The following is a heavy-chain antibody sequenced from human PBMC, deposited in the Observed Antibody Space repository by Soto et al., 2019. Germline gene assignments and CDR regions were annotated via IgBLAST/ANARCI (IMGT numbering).Heavy chain of an antibody. Sequence: RASVKVSCKASGGTFSSYAISWVRQAPGQGLEWMGGIIPIFGTANYAQKFQGRVTITADKSTSTAYMELSSLRSEDTAVYYCARAFGVASPNYYYGMDVWGQGTTVTVSS. CDR3: ARAFGVASPNYYYGMDV. J-gene: IGHJ6*02. V-gene: IGHV1-69*06. D-gene: IGHD3-3*01. CDR2: IIPIFGTA. CDR1: GGTFSSYA.